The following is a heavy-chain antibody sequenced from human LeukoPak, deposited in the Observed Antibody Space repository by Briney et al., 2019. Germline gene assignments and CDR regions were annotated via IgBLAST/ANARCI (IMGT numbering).Heavy chain of an antibody. D-gene: IGHD6-19*01. V-gene: IGHV1-69*13. CDR1: GGTFSSYA. CDR2: IIPIFGTA. J-gene: IGHJ4*02. CDR3: ARDKAYSSGWFRSSFDY. Sequence: SVKVSCKASGGTFSSYAISWVRQAPGQGLEWMGGIIPIFGTANYAQKFQGRATITADESTSTAYMELSSLRSEDTAVYYCARDKAYSSGWFRSSFDYWGQGTLVTVSS.